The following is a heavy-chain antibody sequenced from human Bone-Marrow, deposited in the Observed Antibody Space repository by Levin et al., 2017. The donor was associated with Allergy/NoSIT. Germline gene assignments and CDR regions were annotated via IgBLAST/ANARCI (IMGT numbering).Heavy chain of an antibody. D-gene: IGHD2-2*01. J-gene: IGHJ3*02. CDR1: GFRVSENY. CDR3: ARYCSSSSCSFDAFDI. Sequence: GSLRLSCAASGFRVSENYMSWVRQAPGKGLEWVSVLYSGADTDYSSAHYAESVKGRFTISRDNSKNTLFLQMDSLRAEDTAVYYCARYCSSSSCSFDAFDIWGQGTMLTVSS. V-gene: IGHV3-53*01. CDR2: LYSGADTDYSSA.